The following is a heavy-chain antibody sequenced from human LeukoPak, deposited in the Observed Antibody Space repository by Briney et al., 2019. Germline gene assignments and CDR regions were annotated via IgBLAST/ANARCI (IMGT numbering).Heavy chain of an antibody. D-gene: IGHD5-12*01. J-gene: IGHJ4*02. CDR2: FSRDGSNK. Sequence: GRSLRLSCAASGFTFSSYAMHWVRQAAGKGLELVAVFSRDGSNKYYEASGKGRFTISRDNSKNTLYLQMNSLRTEDTALYYCATGKSDDSGYDFMLPYWGQGTLVTVSS. V-gene: IGHV3-30*01. CDR3: ATGKSDDSGYDFMLPY. CDR1: GFTFSSYA.